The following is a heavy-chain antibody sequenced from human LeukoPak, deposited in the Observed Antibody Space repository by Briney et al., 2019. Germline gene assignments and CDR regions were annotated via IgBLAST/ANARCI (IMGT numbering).Heavy chain of an antibody. J-gene: IGHJ5*02. D-gene: IGHD4-17*01. CDR1: GFTFSSYS. Sequence: GGSLRLSCAASGFTFSSYSMNWVRQAPGKGLEWVSSISSSSSYIYYAGSVKGRFTISRDNAKNSLYLQMNSLRAEDTAVYYSARDDYGDYVRWFDPWGQGTLVTVSS. V-gene: IGHV3-21*01. CDR3: ARDDYGDYVRWFDP. CDR2: ISSSSSYI.